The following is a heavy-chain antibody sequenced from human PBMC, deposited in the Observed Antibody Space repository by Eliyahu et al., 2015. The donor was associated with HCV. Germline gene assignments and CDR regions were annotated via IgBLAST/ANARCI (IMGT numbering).Heavy chain of an antibody. CDR2: INHSGST. CDR1: GGSFXGYY. V-gene: IGHV4-34*01. Sequence: QVQLQQWGAGLLKPSETLSLTCAVYGGSFXGYYWXWIRQPPGKGLEWIGEINHSGSTNYNPSLKSRVTISVDTSKNQFSLKLSSVTAADTAVYYCARGEEWRRAFDIWGQGTMVTVSS. D-gene: IGHD3-3*01. J-gene: IGHJ3*02. CDR3: ARGEEWRRAFDI.